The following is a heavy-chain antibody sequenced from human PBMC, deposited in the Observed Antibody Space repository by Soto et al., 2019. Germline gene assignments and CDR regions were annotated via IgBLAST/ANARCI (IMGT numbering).Heavy chain of an antibody. CDR1: GFAFSSYA. CDR2: ISSNGGST. J-gene: IGHJ6*03. CDR3: VRVSATGTSYYYYYYMDV. Sequence: GSLRLSCSASGFAFSSYAMHWVRQAPGKGLEYVSAISSNGGSTYYADSVKGRFTISRDNSKNTLYLQMSSLRAEDTAVYYCVRVSATGTSYYYYYYMDVWGKGTTVTVSS. D-gene: IGHD1-1*01. V-gene: IGHV3-64D*08.